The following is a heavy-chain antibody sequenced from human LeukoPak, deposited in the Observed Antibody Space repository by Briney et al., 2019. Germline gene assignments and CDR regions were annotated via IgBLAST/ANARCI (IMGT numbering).Heavy chain of an antibody. CDR1: GGSFSGYY. D-gene: IGHD6-19*01. CDR3: AKDKRFVSSGWYGY. J-gene: IGHJ4*02. CDR2: INHSGST. V-gene: IGHV4-34*01. Sequence: SETLSLTCAVYGGSFSGYYWSWIRQPPGKGLEWIGEINHSGSTNYNPSLKSRVTISVDTSKNQFSLKLSSVTAADTAVYYCAKDKRFVSSGWYGYWGQGTLVTVSS.